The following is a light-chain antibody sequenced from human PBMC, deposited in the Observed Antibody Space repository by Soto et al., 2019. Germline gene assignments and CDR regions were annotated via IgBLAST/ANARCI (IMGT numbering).Light chain of an antibody. V-gene: IGLV1-44*01. CDR3: CSYAGLYSYV. J-gene: IGLJ1*01. Sequence: QSVLTQPPSASGTPGQGVTISCSGSNYNIGSKTVKWYQQFPGTAPQLLIYSDDQRPSGVPDRFSGSKSGTSASLAISGLQAEDEADYFCCSYAGLYSYVCAAGTKVTAL. CDR1: NYNIGSKT. CDR2: SDD.